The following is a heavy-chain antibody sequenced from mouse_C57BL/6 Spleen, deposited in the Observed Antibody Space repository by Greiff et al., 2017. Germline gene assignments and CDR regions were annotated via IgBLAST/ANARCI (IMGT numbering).Heavy chain of an antibody. CDR2: IYLGDGDT. V-gene: IGHV1-80*01. CDR3: ARPYSNTGWYFDV. D-gene: IGHD2-5*01. CDR1: GYAFSSYW. Sequence: QVQLKESGAELVKPGASVKISCKASGYAFSSYWMNWVKQRPGKGLEWIGQIYLGDGDTNYNGKFKGKATLTADKSSSTAYMQLSSLTSEDSAVYFCARPYSNTGWYFDVWGTGTTVTVSS. J-gene: IGHJ1*03.